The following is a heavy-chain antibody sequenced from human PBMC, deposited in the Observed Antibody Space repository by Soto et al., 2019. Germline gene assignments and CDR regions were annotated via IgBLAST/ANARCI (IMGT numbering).Heavy chain of an antibody. Sequence: GGSLRLSWAASAFTFSIYAMHWVRQAQGKGLEWVAVIWYDGSDKYYADSVKGRFTISRDNSKNTLYLQMNSLRAEDTAVYYCALSWYSYYFDLWGQGTLVTVSS. CDR1: AFTFSIYA. V-gene: IGHV3-33*08. CDR2: IWYDGSDK. J-gene: IGHJ4*02. CDR3: ALSWYSYYFDL. D-gene: IGHD1-1*01.